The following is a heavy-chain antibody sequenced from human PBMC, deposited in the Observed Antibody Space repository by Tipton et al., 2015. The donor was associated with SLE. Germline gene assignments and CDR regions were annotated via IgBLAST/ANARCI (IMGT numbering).Heavy chain of an antibody. CDR1: GFSFSNYG. J-gene: IGHJ4*02. V-gene: IGHV3-7*01. Sequence: SLRLSCAASGFSFSNYGMHWVRQAAGKGLEWVANINQDGSEKYYVDSVKGRFTISRDNAKTSLYLQMNSLRAEDTAVYYCARGSVGDSKDYWGQGTLVTVSS. CDR3: ARGSVGDSKDY. D-gene: IGHD2-21*02. CDR2: INQDGSEK.